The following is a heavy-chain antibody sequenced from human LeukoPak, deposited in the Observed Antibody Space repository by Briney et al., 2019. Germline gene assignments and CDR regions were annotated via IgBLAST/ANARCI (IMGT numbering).Heavy chain of an antibody. CDR2: INHSGST. V-gene: IGHV4-34*01. D-gene: IGHD2-2*01. Sequence: SETLSLTCAVYGGSFSGYYWSWIRQPPGKGPEWIGEINHSGSTNYNPSLKSRVTISVDTSKNQFSLKLSSVTAADTAVYYCARYLVVPAAPDYWGQGTLVTVSS. CDR3: ARYLVVPAAPDY. CDR1: GGSFSGYY. J-gene: IGHJ4*02.